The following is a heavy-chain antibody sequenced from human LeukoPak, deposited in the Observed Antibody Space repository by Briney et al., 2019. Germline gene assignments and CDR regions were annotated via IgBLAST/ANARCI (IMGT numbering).Heavy chain of an antibody. V-gene: IGHV4-61*02. J-gene: IGHJ4*02. D-gene: IGHD6-13*01. CDR2: IYTSGST. CDR3: ARHPYSSSWLYFDY. Sequence: SQTLPLTCTVSGGSISSGSYYWSWIRQPAGKGLEWIGRIYTSGSTNYNPSLKSRVTISVDTSKNQFSLKLSSVTAADTAVYYCARHPYSSSWLYFDYWGQGTLVTVSS. CDR1: GGSISSGSYY.